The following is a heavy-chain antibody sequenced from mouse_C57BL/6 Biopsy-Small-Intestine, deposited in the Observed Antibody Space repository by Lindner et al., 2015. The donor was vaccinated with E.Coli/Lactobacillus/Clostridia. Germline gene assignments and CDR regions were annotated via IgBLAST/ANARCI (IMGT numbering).Heavy chain of an antibody. CDR2: INPYNGGT. Sequence: VQLQESGVCAGEAWASVKMSCKASGYTFTDYYMNWVKQSHGKSLEWIGVINPYNGGTSYNQKFKGKATLTVDKSSSTAYMELNSLTSEDSAVYYCARSGSSGYPFAYWGQGTLVTVSA. J-gene: IGHJ3*01. V-gene: IGHV1-19*01. D-gene: IGHD3-2*02. CDR1: GYTFTDYY. CDR3: ARSGSSGYPFAY.